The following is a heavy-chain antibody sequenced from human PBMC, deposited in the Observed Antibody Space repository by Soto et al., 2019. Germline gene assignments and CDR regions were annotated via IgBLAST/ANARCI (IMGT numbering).Heavy chain of an antibody. Sequence: ASVEVSCKASGYTFTSYYMHWVRQAPGQGLEWMGIINPSGGSTSYAQKFQGRVTMTRDTSTSTVYMELSSLRSEDTAVYYCARAKYYYDSSGYYPILDYWGQGTLVTVSS. V-gene: IGHV1-46*01. J-gene: IGHJ4*02. D-gene: IGHD3-22*01. CDR3: ARAKYYYDSSGYYPILDY. CDR1: GYTFTSYY. CDR2: INPSGGST.